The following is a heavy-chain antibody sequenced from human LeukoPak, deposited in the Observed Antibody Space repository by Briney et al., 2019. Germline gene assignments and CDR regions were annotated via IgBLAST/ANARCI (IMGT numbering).Heavy chain of an antibody. CDR2: IRYDGSNK. V-gene: IGHV3-30*02. CDR3: AKDGFRVWFGELLDYYYYYMDV. J-gene: IGHJ6*03. D-gene: IGHD3-10*01. Sequence: GGSLRLSCAASGFTFSSYGMHWVRQAPGKGLEWVAFIRYDGSNKYYAGSVKGRFTISRDNSKNTLYLQMNSLRAEDTAVYYCAKDGFRVWFGELLDYYYYYMDVWGKGTTVTISS. CDR1: GFTFSSYG.